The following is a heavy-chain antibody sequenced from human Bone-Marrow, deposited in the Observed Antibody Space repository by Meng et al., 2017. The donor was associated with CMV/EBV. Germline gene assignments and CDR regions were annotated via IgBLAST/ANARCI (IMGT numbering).Heavy chain of an antibody. V-gene: IGHV3-7*01. CDR1: GFTFDDYA. CDR3: AREFLPTYYDFWSGYRAFDI. D-gene: IGHD3-3*01. CDR2: IKQDGSEK. J-gene: IGHJ3*02. Sequence: GESLKISCAASGFTFDDYAMHWVRQAPGKGLEWVANIKQDGSEKYYVDSVKGRFTISRDNAKNSLYLQMNSLRAEDTAVYYCAREFLPTYYDFWSGYRAFDIWGQGTMVTVSS.